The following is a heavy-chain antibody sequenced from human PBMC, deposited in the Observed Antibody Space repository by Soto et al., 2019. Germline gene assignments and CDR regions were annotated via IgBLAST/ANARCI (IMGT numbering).Heavy chain of an antibody. CDR3: ANSGYSYGYGFDY. J-gene: IGHJ4*02. Sequence: GGSLRLSCAASGFTFSSYAMHWVRQAPGKGLEWVAVISYDGSNKYYADSVKGRFTISRDNSKNTLYLQMNSLRAEDTAVYYCANSGYSYGYGFDYWGQGTLVTVSS. CDR1: GFTFSSYA. CDR2: ISYDGSNK. V-gene: IGHV3-30-3*01. D-gene: IGHD5-18*01.